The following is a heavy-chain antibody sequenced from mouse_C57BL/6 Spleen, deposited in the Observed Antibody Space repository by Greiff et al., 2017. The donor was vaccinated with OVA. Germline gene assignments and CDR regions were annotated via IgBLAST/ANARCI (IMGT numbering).Heavy chain of an antibody. CDR3: ARSGDYDGGFDY. J-gene: IGHJ2*01. D-gene: IGHD2-4*01. CDR1: GYTFTSYW. Sequence: QVQLQQPGAELVMPGASVKLSCKASGYTFTSYWMHWVKQRPGQGLEWIGEIDPSDSYTNYNQKFKGKSTLTVDKSSSTAYMQLSSLTSEDSAVYYCARSGDYDGGFDYWGQGTTLTVSS. V-gene: IGHV1-69*01. CDR2: IDPSDSYT.